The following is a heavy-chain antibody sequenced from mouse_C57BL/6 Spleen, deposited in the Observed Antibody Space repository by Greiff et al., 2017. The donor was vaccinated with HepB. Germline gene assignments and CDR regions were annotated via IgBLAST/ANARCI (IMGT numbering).Heavy chain of an antibody. CDR1: GFTFSDYG. CDR3: ARGNYRTWFAY. V-gene: IGHV5-17*01. Sequence: EVQLQESGGGLVKPGGSLKLSCAASGFTFSDYGMHWVRQAPEKGLEWVAYISSGSSTIYYADTVKGRFTISRDNAKNTLFLQMTSLRSEDTAMYYCARGNYRTWFAYWGQGTLVTVSA. CDR2: ISSGSSTI. J-gene: IGHJ3*01.